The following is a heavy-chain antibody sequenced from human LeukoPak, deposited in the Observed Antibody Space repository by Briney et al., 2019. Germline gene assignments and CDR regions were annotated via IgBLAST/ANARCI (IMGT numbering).Heavy chain of an antibody. D-gene: IGHD4-17*01. CDR1: GFTFDDYG. CDR3: ARGHDYGDYGYFDL. CDR2: INWNGGST. V-gene: IGHV3-20*03. J-gene: IGHJ2*01. Sequence: GGSLRLSFAVSGFTFDDYGMSWVRQAPGKGLEWVSGINWNGGSTGYADSVKGRFTISRDNAKNSLYLQMSSLRAEDTALYYCARGHDYGDYGYFDLWGRGTLVTVSS.